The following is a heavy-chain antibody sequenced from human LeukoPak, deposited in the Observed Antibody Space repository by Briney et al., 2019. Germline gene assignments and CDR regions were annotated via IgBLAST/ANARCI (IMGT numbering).Heavy chain of an antibody. J-gene: IGHJ4*02. Sequence: GGSLRLSCAASGFTFSSYAMSWVRQAPGKGLEWVSAISGSGGSTYYADSVKGRFTISRDNSKNTLYLQMNSLRAEDTAVYYCAKVVEDSQIESTSCYDYWGQGTLVTVSS. D-gene: IGHD2-2*01. CDR2: ISGSGGST. CDR3: AKVVEDSQIESTSCYDY. CDR1: GFTFSSYA. V-gene: IGHV3-23*01.